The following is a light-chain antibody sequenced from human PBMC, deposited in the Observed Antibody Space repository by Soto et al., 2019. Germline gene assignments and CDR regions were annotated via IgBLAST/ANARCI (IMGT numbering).Light chain of an antibody. Sequence: QSALTQPPSVSGSPGQSVTISCTGTSSDVGSYNRVSWYQQPPGTAPKLMIYDVSKRPSGVPDRFSGSKSGNTASLTISGLQPEDEADYYCSSYTSSSTWLFGGGTKLTVL. CDR2: DVS. J-gene: IGLJ2*01. CDR3: SSYTSSSTWL. V-gene: IGLV2-18*02. CDR1: SSDVGSYNR.